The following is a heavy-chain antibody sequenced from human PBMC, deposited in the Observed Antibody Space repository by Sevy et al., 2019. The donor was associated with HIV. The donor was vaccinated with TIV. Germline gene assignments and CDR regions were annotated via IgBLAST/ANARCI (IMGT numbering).Heavy chain of an antibody. CDR2: IRGKAFGGTT. V-gene: IGHV3-49*03. J-gene: IGHJ4*02. D-gene: IGHD2-15*01. CDR1: GFSFGEYA. Sequence: GGSLRLSCSASGFSFGEYAMSWFRQAPGKGLEWVAFIRGKAFGGTTEYAASVKGRFTISRDDCKSIAYLQMISLKTEDTAVYYCSRGAGVVVVVAANQFDYWGQGTMVTVSS. CDR3: SRGAGVVVVVAANQFDY.